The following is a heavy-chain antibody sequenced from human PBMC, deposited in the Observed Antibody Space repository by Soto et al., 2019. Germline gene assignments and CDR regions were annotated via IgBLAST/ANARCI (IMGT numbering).Heavy chain of an antibody. D-gene: IGHD6-19*01. CDR1: GYRLTELS. V-gene: IGHV1-24*01. CDR2: LDPEDGET. CDR3: ATRSGWRALDF. J-gene: IGHJ4*02. Sequence: ASVKVSCKVSGYRLTELSIHWVRQAPGKGLEWMGGLDPEDGETIYAQKFQGRVTMTEDTSTDTAYMELSTLRSEDTAVYYCATRSGWRALDFWGQGTLVTVSS.